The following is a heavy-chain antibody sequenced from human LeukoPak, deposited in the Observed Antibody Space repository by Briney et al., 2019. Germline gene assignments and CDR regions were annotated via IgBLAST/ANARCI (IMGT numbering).Heavy chain of an antibody. D-gene: IGHD6-19*01. CDR1: GYIFTNYG. Sequence: ASVKVSCKASGYIFTNYGISWVRQATGQGLEWMGWMNPNSGNTGYGQSFQGRITMTRDISIGTAYMELSNLTSEDTAIYYCTRGSSGRRDNWGQGTLVTVSA. V-gene: IGHV1-8*02. J-gene: IGHJ4*02. CDR2: MNPNSGNT. CDR3: TRGSSGRRDN.